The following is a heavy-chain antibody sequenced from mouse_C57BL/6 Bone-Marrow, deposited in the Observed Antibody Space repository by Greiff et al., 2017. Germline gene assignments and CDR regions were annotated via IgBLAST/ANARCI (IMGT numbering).Heavy chain of an antibody. V-gene: IGHV1-76*01. CDR3: ARDGDYYCGSTYWYFDV. CDR2: IYPGSGNT. J-gene: IGHJ1*03. D-gene: IGHD1-1*01. Sequence: QVQLQQSGAELVRPGASVKLSCKASGYTFTDYYINWVKQRPGQGLEWIARIYPGSGNTYYNEKFKGKATLTAEKSSSTAYMKLSSLTSEASAVYFCARDGDYYCGSTYWYFDVCGTGTTFTVSS. CDR1: GYTFTDYY.